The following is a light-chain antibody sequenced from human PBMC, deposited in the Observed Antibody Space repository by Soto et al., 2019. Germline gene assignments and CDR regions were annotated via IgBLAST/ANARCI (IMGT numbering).Light chain of an antibody. Sequence: QSVVTHPRSVSPAPVQSVTVSCTGTGSDGGRYDYVSWYQQHPGKAPKLIVYDVTERPSGVPDRFSGSKSSTTASLTISGLQAEDEADYSCCSFAGSYSSVFGTGPKPNVL. CDR3: CSFAGSYSSV. CDR2: DVT. V-gene: IGLV2-11*01. J-gene: IGLJ1*01. CDR1: GSDGGRYDY.